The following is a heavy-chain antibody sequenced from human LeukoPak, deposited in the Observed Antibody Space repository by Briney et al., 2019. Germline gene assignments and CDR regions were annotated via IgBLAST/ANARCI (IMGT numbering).Heavy chain of an antibody. D-gene: IGHD5-12*01. V-gene: IGHV3-7*01. CDR3: AAWTDRGYSY. CDR1: GFTFNSYW. Sequence: GGSLRLSCAASGFTFNSYWMTWVRQAPGKGLEWVANINPDGDGMRFVDSVKGRFTMSRDNAQSSLHLQMNSLRVEDTAFYYCAAWTDRGYSYWGQGVLVTVSS. J-gene: IGHJ4*02. CDR2: INPDGDGM.